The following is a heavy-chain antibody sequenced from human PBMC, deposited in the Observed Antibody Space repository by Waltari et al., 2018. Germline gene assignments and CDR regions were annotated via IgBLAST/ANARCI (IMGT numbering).Heavy chain of an antibody. J-gene: IGHJ6*02. CDR1: GVGFSSYP. Sequence: QVQLVESGGGVVQPGRSLRLSCAASGVGFSSYPMHWVRQAPGRGLEWVAVISFDGDNKYYADSVRGRFTISRDNPRNTLSLQMNSLRGEDTAVYFCVRGRMATINTRNGLDVWGQGTTVTVSS. CDR2: ISFDGDNK. CDR3: VRGRMATINTRNGLDV. D-gene: IGHD2-15*01. V-gene: IGHV3-30*04.